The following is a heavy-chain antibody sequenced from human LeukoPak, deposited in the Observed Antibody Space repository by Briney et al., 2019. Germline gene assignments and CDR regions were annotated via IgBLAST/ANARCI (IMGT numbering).Heavy chain of an antibody. CDR1: GFTFTSSA. D-gene: IGHD4-11*01. Sequence: ASVKVSCKASGFTFTSSAVQWVRQARGQRLEWIGWIVVGSGNTNYAQKFQERVTITRDMFTSTAYMELSSLRPEDTAVYYCAARYSNYGYFDLWGRGTLVTVSS. CDR3: AARYSNYGYFDL. CDR2: IVVGSGNT. J-gene: IGHJ2*01. V-gene: IGHV1-58*01.